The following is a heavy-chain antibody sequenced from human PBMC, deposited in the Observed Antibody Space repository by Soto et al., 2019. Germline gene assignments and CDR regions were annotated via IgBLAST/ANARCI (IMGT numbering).Heavy chain of an antibody. J-gene: IGHJ4*02. CDR2: INAGNDNT. CDR1: GYTFTSYA. V-gene: IGHV1-3*01. CDR3: ARARLLWFGEFS. D-gene: IGHD3-10*01. Sequence: ASVKVSCKASGYTFTSYAMHWVRQAPGQRLEWMGWINAGNDNTKYSQKFQGRVTITRDTSASTAYMELSSLRSEDTAVYYCARARLLWFGEFSWGQGTLVTVSS.